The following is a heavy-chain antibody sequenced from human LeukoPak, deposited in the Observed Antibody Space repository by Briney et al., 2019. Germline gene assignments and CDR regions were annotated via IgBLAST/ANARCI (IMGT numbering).Heavy chain of an antibody. J-gene: IGHJ6*02. V-gene: IGHV3-33*01. D-gene: IGHD3-10*01. CDR2: IWYDGSNK. Sequence: PGGSLRLSCAASGFTFSSYGMHWVRQAPGKGLEWVAVIWYDGSNKYYADSVKGRFTISRDNSKNTLYLQMNSLRAEDTAVYYCARDMRTVSLWFGEFWRHEADYYGMDVWGQGTTVTVSS. CDR3: ARDMRTVSLWFGEFWRHEADYYGMDV. CDR1: GFTFSSYG.